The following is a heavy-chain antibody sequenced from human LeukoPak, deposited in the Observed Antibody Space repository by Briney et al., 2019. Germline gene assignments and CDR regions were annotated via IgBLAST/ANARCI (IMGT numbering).Heavy chain of an antibody. Sequence: TSQSLSLTCTVSGGSISSSSYYWGWIRHPPGKGLEWIGTIYYSATTYYNPSLKSRVTISVDTSKNQFSLKLSSVSAADTAVYYCARLWAGEFVFDYWGQGTLVTVSS. D-gene: IGHD3-16*01. CDR2: IYYSATT. CDR1: GGSISSSSYY. J-gene: IGHJ4*02. V-gene: IGHV4-39*01. CDR3: ARLWAGEFVFDY.